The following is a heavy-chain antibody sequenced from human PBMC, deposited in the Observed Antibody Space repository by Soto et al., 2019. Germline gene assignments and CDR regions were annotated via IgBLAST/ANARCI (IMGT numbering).Heavy chain of an antibody. CDR1: GGSISSGGYY. CDR2: IYYSGGT. J-gene: IGHJ4*02. Sequence: QVQLQESGPGLVKPSQTLSLTCTVSGGSISSGGYYWSWIRQHPGKGLEWIGYIYYSGGTYYNPSLKSRVTIAVDTSKNQFSLKLSSVTAGDTAVYYCARVDGSGSYYNFDYWGQGTLVTVSS. D-gene: IGHD3-10*01. CDR3: ARVDGSGSYYNFDY. V-gene: IGHV4-31*03.